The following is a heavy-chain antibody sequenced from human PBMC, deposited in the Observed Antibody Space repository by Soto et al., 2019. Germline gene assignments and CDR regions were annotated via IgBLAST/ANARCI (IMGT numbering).Heavy chain of an antibody. Sequence: PSETLSLTCTVSGGSISSGGYYWSWIRQHPGKGLEWIGYIYYSGSTYYNPSLKSRVTISVDTSKNQFSLKLSSVTAADTAVYYCARFFSDYSNEYYFDYWGQGTLVTVSS. D-gene: IGHD4-4*01. V-gene: IGHV4-31*03. CDR2: IYYSGST. CDR3: ARFFSDYSNEYYFDY. CDR1: GGSISSGGYY. J-gene: IGHJ4*02.